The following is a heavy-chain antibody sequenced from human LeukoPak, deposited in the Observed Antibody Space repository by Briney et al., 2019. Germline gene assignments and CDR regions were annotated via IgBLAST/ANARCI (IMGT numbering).Heavy chain of an antibody. Sequence: GGSLRLSCAASGFTFSSYSMNWVRQAPGKGLEWVANISQNGGEKYYVDSVKGRFTISRDNGKNSLYLQMNSLRAEDTAVYYCARYRHLGYWGQGTLVTVSS. V-gene: IGHV3-7*01. J-gene: IGHJ4*02. CDR1: GFTFSSYS. CDR3: ARYRHLGY. CDR2: ISQNGGEK.